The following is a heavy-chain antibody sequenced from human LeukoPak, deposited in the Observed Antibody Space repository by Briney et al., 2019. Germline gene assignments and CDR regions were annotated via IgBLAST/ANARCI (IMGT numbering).Heavy chain of an antibody. CDR1: GGSISSYY. D-gene: IGHD3-10*01. Sequence: MASETLSLTCTVSGGSISSYYWSWIRQPPGKGLEWIGYIYYSGSTNYNPSLKSRVTISVDTSKNQFSLKLSSVTAADTAVYYCARGLKWYYGSGSYYNVSYYYYMDVWGKGTTVTVSS. CDR2: IYYSGST. CDR3: ARGLKWYYGSGSYYNVSYYYYMDV. V-gene: IGHV4-59*01. J-gene: IGHJ6*03.